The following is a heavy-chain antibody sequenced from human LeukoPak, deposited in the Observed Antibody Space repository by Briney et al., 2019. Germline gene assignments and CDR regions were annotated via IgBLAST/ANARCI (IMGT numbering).Heavy chain of an antibody. V-gene: IGHV4-34*01. CDR2: INHSGST. CDR1: GGSFSGYY. J-gene: IGHJ3*02. D-gene: IGHD6-13*01. Sequence: SETLSLTCAVYGGSFSGYYWSWIRQPPGKGLEWIGEINHSGSTNYNPSLKSRVTISVDTSKNQFSLKLSSVTAADTAMYYCARGGPYRLSAAGYAGRAFDIWGPGTMVTVSS. CDR3: ARGGPYRLSAAGYAGRAFDI.